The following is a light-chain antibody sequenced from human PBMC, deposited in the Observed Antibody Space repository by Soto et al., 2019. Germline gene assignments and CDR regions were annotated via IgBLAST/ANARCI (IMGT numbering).Light chain of an antibody. CDR1: INDVGGYNY. CDR3: CSYAGSYTHVV. J-gene: IGLJ2*01. CDR2: DVT. V-gene: IGLV2-11*01. Sequence: QPVLTQPRSVSGSPGQSVTISCTGTINDVGGYNYVSWYQQHPGKAPKLMIYDVTKRPSGVPDRFSGSKSGNTASLTISGLQAEDEADYYCCSYAGSYTHVVFGEGTKVTVL.